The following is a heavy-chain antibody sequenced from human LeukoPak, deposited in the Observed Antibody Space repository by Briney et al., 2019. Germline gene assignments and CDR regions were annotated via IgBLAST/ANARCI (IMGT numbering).Heavy chain of an antibody. D-gene: IGHD2-2*01. V-gene: IGHV5-51*01. CDR1: GYSFNTYW. Sequence: RGESLKISCRGSGYSFNTYWIGWVRQMPGKGLEWMGIIYPGDSDTRYSPSFRGQVTMSADKSINTAYLRWSSLKASDTAMYFCARRQGCSTSSCPPDSWGQGTLVTVSS. CDR2: IYPGDSDT. J-gene: IGHJ4*02. CDR3: ARRQGCSTSSCPPDS.